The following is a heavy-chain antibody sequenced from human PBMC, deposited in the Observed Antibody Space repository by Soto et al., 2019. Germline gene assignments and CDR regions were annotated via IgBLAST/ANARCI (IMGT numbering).Heavy chain of an antibody. CDR1: GFTFSSYG. J-gene: IGHJ6*02. Sequence: GGYLRLSCAASGFTFSSYGMHWVRQAPGKGLEWVAVIWYDGSNKYYADSVKGRFTISRDNSKNTLYLQMNSLRAEDTAVYYCAREDGYYDSSGYYYYYYGMDVLGQGITVSVSS. V-gene: IGHV3-33*01. CDR3: AREDGYYDSSGYYYYYYGMDV. D-gene: IGHD3-22*01. CDR2: IWYDGSNK.